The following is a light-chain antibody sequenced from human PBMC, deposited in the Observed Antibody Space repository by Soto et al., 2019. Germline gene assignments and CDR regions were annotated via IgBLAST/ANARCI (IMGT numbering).Light chain of an antibody. CDR3: YQYNGWPQT. CDR1: ENVNIN. CDR2: RAS. V-gene: IGKV3-15*01. Sequence: EIVMTQSPATLSVSPGEGVTLSCRASENVNINLAWYQQKPGQAPRLLIFRASTRATGVPARFSGSGSGTEFTLTISSLQSEDFAIYYCYQYNGWPQTFGQGTKLDIK. J-gene: IGKJ2*01.